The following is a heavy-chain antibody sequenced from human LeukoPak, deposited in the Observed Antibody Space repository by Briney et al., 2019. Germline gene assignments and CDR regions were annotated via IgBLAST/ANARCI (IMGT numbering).Heavy chain of an antibody. Sequence: ASVKVSCKASVYTFTGYYIHWVRQAPGQGLEWMGWINPDSGGTNYAQNFQGRVTMTRDTSISTAYMELNRLRSDDTAVYYCARVASAVYSDYWGQGTLVTVSS. CDR3: ARVASAVYSDY. CDR2: INPDSGGT. V-gene: IGHV1-2*02. CDR1: VYTFTGYY. J-gene: IGHJ4*02.